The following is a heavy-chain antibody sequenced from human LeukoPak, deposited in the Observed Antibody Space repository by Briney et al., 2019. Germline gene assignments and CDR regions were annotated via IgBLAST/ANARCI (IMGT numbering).Heavy chain of an antibody. CDR3: AKMQGYFDY. J-gene: IGHJ4*02. CDR2: ITGDGTTT. CDR1: GFTVSSNY. Sequence: GGSLRLSCAASGFTVSSNYMSWVRQAPGKGLQWVSAITGDGTTTYYADSVKGRFTISRDNSKNMLYLQMSSLRAEDTAVYYCAKMQGYFDYWGQGTLVPVSS. V-gene: IGHV3-23*01.